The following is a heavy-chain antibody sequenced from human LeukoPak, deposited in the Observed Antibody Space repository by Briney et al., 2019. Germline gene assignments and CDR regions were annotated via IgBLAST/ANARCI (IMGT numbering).Heavy chain of an antibody. CDR1: GGSISSSSYY. V-gene: IGHV4-39*01. J-gene: IGHJ4*02. CDR3: ASGIAAAGTAMIYFDY. Sequence: SETLSLTCTVSGGSISSSSYYWGWIRQPPGKGPEWIGSIYYSGSTYYNPSLKSRVTISVDTSKNQFSLKPSSVTAADTAVYYCASGIAAAGTAMIYFDYWGQGTLVTVSS. CDR2: IYYSGST. D-gene: IGHD6-13*01.